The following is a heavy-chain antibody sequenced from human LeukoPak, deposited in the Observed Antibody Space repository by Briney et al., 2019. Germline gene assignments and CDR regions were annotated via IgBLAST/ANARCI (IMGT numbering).Heavy chain of an antibody. CDR2: IYHSGST. J-gene: IGHJ5*02. D-gene: IGHD5-12*01. CDR1: GGSISCGDYY. V-gene: IGHV4-30-2*01. Sequence: SETLSLTCTVSGGSISCGDYYWSWIRQPPGKGLKWIGYIYHSGSTYYNPSLKSRVTISVDRSKNQFSLKLSSVTAADAAVYYCARVRGGYDLDPWGQGTLVTVSS. CDR3: ARVRGGYDLDP.